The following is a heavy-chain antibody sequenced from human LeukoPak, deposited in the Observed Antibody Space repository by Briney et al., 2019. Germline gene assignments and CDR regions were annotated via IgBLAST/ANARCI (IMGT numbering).Heavy chain of an antibody. CDR3: ARRPGN. CDR2: IYSGGAI. J-gene: IGHJ4*02. V-gene: IGHV3-23*03. Sequence: GGSLRLSCAASGFTFSNYAMTWVRQAPGQGLEWVSLIYSGGAIRYADSVKGRFTISRDSSKNTLFLQMNDLTVEDTARYYCARRPGNWGQGILVTVSS. CDR1: GFTFSNYA. D-gene: IGHD1-14*01.